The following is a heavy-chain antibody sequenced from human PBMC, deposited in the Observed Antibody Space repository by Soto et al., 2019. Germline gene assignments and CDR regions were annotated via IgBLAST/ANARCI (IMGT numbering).Heavy chain of an antibody. D-gene: IGHD3-22*01. CDR2: IYYSGST. CDR3: ARGRWYYDSSLPRAEYFQH. J-gene: IGHJ1*01. Sequence: LSLTCTVSGGSISSGGYYWSWIRQHPGKGLEWIGYIYYSGSTYYNPSLKSRVTISVDTSKNQFSLKLSSVTAADTAVYYCARGRWYYDSSLPRAEYFQHWGQGTLVTVSS. CDR1: GGSISSGGYY. V-gene: IGHV4-31*03.